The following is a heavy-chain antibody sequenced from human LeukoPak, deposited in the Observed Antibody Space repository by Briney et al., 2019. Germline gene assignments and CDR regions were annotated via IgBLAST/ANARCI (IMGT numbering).Heavy chain of an antibody. Sequence: SETLSLTCTVSGGSITTDNYYWNWIRQPAGKGLEWIGRFYARGNTNYNPSLKSRATMTVDTSKNQLSLKLTSVTAADTAVYYCARELITKADAFDIGGQGTMVTVSS. CDR3: ARELITKADAFDI. CDR2: FYARGNT. CDR1: GGSITTDNYY. J-gene: IGHJ3*02. V-gene: IGHV4-61*02. D-gene: IGHD1-20*01.